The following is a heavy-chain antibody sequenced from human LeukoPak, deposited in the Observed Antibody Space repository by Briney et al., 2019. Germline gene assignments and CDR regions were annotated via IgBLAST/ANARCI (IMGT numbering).Heavy chain of an antibody. CDR1: GGSICSYY. Sequence: SETLSLTCTVSGGSICSYYWSWIRHPAGKGLEWIGRIYTSGSTNYNPSLKSRVTMSVDTSKNQFSLKLSSVTAADTAVYYCAREYYYYYYMDVWGKGTTVTVSS. CDR3: AREYYYYYYMDV. CDR2: IYTSGST. J-gene: IGHJ6*03. V-gene: IGHV4-4*07.